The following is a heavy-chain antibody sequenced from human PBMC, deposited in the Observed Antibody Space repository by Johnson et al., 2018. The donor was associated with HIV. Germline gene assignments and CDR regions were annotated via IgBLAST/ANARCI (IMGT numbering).Heavy chain of an antibody. J-gene: IGHJ3*02. V-gene: IGHV3-30*04. CDR1: GFTFSSYA. D-gene: IGHD3-22*01. CDR2: ISYDGSDK. Sequence: HVQLVESGGGVVQPGRSLRLSCAASGFTFSSYAMHWVRQAPAKGLEWVAAISYDGSDKDHADSVTGRFTISRDDSKNTAYLQMNSLKTEDTAVYYCTRTDDTYYYDSSGYVDAFDIWGQGTMVTVSS. CDR3: TRTDDTYYYDSSGYVDAFDI.